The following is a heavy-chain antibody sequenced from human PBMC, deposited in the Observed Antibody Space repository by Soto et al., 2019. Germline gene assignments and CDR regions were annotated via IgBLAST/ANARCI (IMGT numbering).Heavy chain of an antibody. CDR1: GGSISSGGYY. V-gene: IGHV4-31*03. CDR2: IYYSGST. D-gene: IGHD3-16*01. Sequence: PSETLSLTCSVSGGSISSGGYYWSWIRQHPGKGLEWIGYIYYSGSTYYNPSLKSRVTISVDTSKNQFSLKLSSVTAADTAVYYCARDLGGLLDYYYGMDVWGQGTTVTVSS. CDR3: ARDLGGLLDYYYGMDV. J-gene: IGHJ6*02.